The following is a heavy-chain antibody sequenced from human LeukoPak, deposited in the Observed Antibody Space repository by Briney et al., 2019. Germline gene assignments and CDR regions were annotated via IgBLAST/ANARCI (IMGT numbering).Heavy chain of an antibody. CDR2: IWYDGSNK. CDR1: GFTFSSYG. J-gene: IGHJ4*02. Sequence: GRSLRLSCAASGFTFSSYGMHWVRQAPGKGLEWVAVIWYDGSNKYYADSVKGRFTISRDNSKNTLYLQMNSLRAEDTAVYYCAKDAGLLPRIDYWGQGTLVTVSS. CDR3: AKDAGLLPRIDY. V-gene: IGHV3-33*06. D-gene: IGHD3-22*01.